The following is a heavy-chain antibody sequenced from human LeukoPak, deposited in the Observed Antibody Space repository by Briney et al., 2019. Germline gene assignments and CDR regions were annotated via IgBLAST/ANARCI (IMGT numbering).Heavy chain of an antibody. Sequence: SVKVSCKASGGTFSSYAIIWVRQAPGQGLEWMGGIIPIFGTANYAQKFQGRVTMTTDTSTSTAYMELRSLTSDDTAVYYCARDRQGGYWGQGTLVTVSS. CDR1: GGTFSSYA. J-gene: IGHJ4*02. CDR2: IIPIFGTA. V-gene: IGHV1-69*05. CDR3: ARDRQGGY.